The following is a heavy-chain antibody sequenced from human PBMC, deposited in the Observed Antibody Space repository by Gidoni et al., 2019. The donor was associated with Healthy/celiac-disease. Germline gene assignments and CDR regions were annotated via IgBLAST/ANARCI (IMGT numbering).Heavy chain of an antibody. CDR3: ARQGYGSGSLADY. CDR2: IYYSGST. Sequence: QLQLQESGPELVKPSATLSLTCTVSVGSIRISSYYGGWIRQPPGKGLEWIGSIYYSGSTYYNPSLKSRVTISVDTSKNQFSLKLSSVTAADTAVYYCARQGYGSGSLADYWGQGTLVTVSS. V-gene: IGHV4-39*01. J-gene: IGHJ4*02. CDR1: VGSIRISSYY. D-gene: IGHD3-10*01.